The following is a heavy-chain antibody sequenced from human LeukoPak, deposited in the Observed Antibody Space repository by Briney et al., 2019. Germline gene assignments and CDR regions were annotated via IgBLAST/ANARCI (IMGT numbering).Heavy chain of an antibody. D-gene: IGHD3-3*01. CDR1: GYTFTSYD. CDR3: ARGVKLYSRITIFGVVIKNYFDY. Sequence: GVSVKVSCKASGYTFTSYDINWVRQATGQGLEWMGWMNPNSGNTGYAQKFQGRVTITRNTSISTAYMELSSLRSEDTAVYYCARGVKLYSRITIFGVVIKNYFDYWGQGTLVTVSS. CDR2: MNPNSGNT. V-gene: IGHV1-8*03. J-gene: IGHJ4*02.